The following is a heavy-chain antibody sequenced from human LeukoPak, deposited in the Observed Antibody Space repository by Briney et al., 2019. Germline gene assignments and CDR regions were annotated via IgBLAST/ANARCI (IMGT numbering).Heavy chain of an antibody. CDR3: AKGEGATYFDY. CDR2: IWYDGSNK. D-gene: IGHD1-26*01. Sequence: GGFLRLSCAASGFTFSSYGMHWVRQAPGKGLEWVAVIWYDGSNKYYADSVKGRFTISRDNSKNTLYLQMNSLRAEDTAVYYCAKGEGATYFDYWGQGTLVTVSS. CDR1: GFTFSSYG. V-gene: IGHV3-33*06. J-gene: IGHJ4*02.